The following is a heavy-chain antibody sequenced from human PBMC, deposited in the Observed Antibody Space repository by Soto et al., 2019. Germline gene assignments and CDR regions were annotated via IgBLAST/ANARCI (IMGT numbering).Heavy chain of an antibody. J-gene: IGHJ6*02. V-gene: IGHV3-30*03. D-gene: IGHD1-26*01. CDR1: GFTFSTYG. CDR3: AIDLVGASDSYGLDV. CDR2: ISYDGGNK. Sequence: SLRLSCAASGFTFSTYGMHWVRQAPGKGLEWVAVISYDGGNKNYADSVRGRFIISRDNSKNRLYLQMNSLRAEDTAVYYCAIDLVGASDSYGLDVWGQGTPVTVSS.